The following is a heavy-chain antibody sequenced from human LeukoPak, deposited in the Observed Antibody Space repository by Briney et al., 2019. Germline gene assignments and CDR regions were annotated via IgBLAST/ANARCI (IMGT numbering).Heavy chain of an antibody. CDR1: GYSFTSYW. CDR2: IDPSDSYT. J-gene: IGHJ6*04. Sequence: GESLKISCKGSGYSFTSYWISWVRQMPGKGLEWMGRIDPSDSYTNYSPSFQGHVTISADKSISTAYLQWSSLKASDTAMYYCARMTVVRGVTYYYGMDVWGKGTTVTVSS. D-gene: IGHD3-10*01. V-gene: IGHV5-10-1*01. CDR3: ARMTVVRGVTYYYGMDV.